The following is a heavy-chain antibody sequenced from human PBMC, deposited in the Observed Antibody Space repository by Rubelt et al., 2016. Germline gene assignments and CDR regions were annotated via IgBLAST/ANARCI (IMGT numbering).Heavy chain of an antibody. J-gene: IGHJ4*02. Sequence: GGSLRLSCAASGFTFSNYAMSWVRQAPGKGLEWVSTITISGGSTDYADSVKGRFTISRDNSKKTLYLKMNSLGAEDTAVYYCAKSGVIVATTHFDYWGQGTLVTVSS. D-gene: IGHD5-12*01. V-gene: IGHV3-23*01. CDR2: ITISGGST. CDR3: AKSGVIVATTHFDY. CDR1: GFTFSNYA.